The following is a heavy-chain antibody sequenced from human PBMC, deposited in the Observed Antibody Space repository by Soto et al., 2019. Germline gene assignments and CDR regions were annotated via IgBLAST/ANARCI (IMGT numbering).Heavy chain of an antibody. V-gene: IGHV4-38-2*01. CDR2: FYHSGST. CDR3: ARGEYYGSGSYFDY. Sequence: PSETLSLTCAVSGHSISSGYYWGWIRQPPGKGLEWIGSFYHSGSTYYNPSLKSRVTISVDTSKNQFSLKLSSVTAADTAVYYCARGEYYGSGSYFDYWGQGTLVTVSS. D-gene: IGHD3-10*01. CDR1: GHSISSGYY. J-gene: IGHJ4*02.